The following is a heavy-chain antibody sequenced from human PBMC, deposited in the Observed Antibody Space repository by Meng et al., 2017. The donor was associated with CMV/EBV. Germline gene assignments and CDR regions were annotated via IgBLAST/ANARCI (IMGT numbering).Heavy chain of an antibody. CDR3: ARDAGHYDILTGYSY. D-gene: IGHD3-9*01. V-gene: IGHV4-39*07. CDR1: GGSISSSSYY. J-gene: IGHJ4*02. CDR2: IYYSGST. Sequence: QPQLQESGPGLVKPSETLSLTCTGSGGSISSSSYYWGWIRQPPGKGLEWIGSIYYSGSTYYNPSLKSRVTISVDTSKNQFSLKLSSVTAADTAVYYCARDAGHYDILTGYSYWGQGTLVTVSS.